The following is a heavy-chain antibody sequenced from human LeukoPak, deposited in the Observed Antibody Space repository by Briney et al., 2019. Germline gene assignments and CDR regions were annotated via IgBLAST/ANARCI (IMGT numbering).Heavy chain of an antibody. V-gene: IGHV4-38-2*02. CDR2: IYHSGLI. CDR1: GYSISSGYY. Sequence: PSEALSLTCTVYGYSISSGYYWGWIRQPPGKGREGIANIYHSGLIYYNPSLKSRITISIETSKNQSSLKLSSVCAPGTALYYCLSNYLQGRYYFNYRGQGTLVTVSS. CDR3: LSNYLQGRYYFNY. D-gene: IGHD2/OR15-2a*01. J-gene: IGHJ4*02.